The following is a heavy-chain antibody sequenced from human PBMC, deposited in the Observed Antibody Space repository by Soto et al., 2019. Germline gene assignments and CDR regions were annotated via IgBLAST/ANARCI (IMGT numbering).Heavy chain of an antibody. CDR1: GFTFSSYS. V-gene: IGHV3-21*01. D-gene: IGHD7-27*01. CDR2: ISSSSSYI. Sequence: GGSLRLSCAASGFTFSSYSMNWVRQAPGKGLEWVSSISSSSSYIYYADSVKGRFTISRDNAKNSLYLQMNSLRAEDMAVYYCARELGPENYFDYWGQGTLVTVSS. CDR3: ARELGPENYFDY. J-gene: IGHJ4*02.